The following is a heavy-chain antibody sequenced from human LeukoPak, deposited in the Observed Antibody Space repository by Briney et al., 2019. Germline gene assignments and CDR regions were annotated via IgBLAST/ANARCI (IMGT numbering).Heavy chain of an antibody. CDR2: ISYDGSNK. V-gene: IGHV3-30-3*01. D-gene: IGHD5-18*01. J-gene: IGHJ4*02. CDR3: ARVRGYSYGLTPRYFDY. CDR1: GFTFSSYA. Sequence: QAGGSLRLSCAASGFTFSSYAMHWVRQAPGKGLEWVAVISYDGSNKYYADSVKGRFTISRDNSKNTLYLQMNSLRAEDTAVYYCARVRGYSYGLTPRYFDYWGQGTLVTVSS.